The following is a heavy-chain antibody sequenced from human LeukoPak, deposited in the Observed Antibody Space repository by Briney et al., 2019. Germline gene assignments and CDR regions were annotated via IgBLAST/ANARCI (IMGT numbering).Heavy chain of an antibody. V-gene: IGHV4-34*01. CDR2: INHSGST. D-gene: IGHD2-15*01. CDR1: GGSFSGYY. J-gene: IGHJ4*02. Sequence: SETLSITCAVYGGSFSGYYWSWIRQPPGKGLEWIGEINHSGSTNYNPSLKSRVTISVDTSKNQFSLKLSSVTAADTAVYYCARGGMVVAATLTWYCGGDCQPASATDFDYWGQGTLVTVSS. CDR3: ARGGMVVAATLTWYCGGDCQPASATDFDY.